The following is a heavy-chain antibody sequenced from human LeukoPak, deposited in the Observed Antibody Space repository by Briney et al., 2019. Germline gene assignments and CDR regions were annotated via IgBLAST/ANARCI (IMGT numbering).Heavy chain of an antibody. Sequence: PGGSLRLSCAASGFTFSSYAMHWVRQAPGKGLEWVAVISYDGSNKYYADSVKGRFTISRDNSKNTLYLQMNSLRAEDTAVYYCARSGDGGLHLGNWFDPWGQGTLVTVSS. CDR2: ISYDGSNK. J-gene: IGHJ5*02. CDR3: ARSGDGGLHLGNWFDP. V-gene: IGHV3-30*04. CDR1: GFTFSSYA. D-gene: IGHD4-23*01.